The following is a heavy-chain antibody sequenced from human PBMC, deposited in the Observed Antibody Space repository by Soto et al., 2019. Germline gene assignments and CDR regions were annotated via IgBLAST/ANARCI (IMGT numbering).Heavy chain of an antibody. V-gene: IGHV4-34*01. CDR3: ARGVGSSWYSYYYGMDV. J-gene: IGHJ6*02. D-gene: IGHD6-13*01. CDR1: GGSFSGYY. Sequence: QVQLQQWGAGLLKPSETLSLTCAVYGGSFSGYYWSWIRQPPGKGLEWIGEINHSGSTNYNPSLKSRVTISVDTSKNQFSLKLSSVTAADTAVYYCARGVGSSWYSYYYGMDVWGQGTTVTVSS. CDR2: INHSGST.